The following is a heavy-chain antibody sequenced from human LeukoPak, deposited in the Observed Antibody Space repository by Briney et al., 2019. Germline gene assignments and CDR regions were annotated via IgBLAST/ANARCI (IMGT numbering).Heavy chain of an antibody. V-gene: IGHV3-23*01. Sequence: GGSLRLSCAASGFTFSSYAMDWVRQAPGRGLEWVSAISDAGDTTSYADSVRGRFTVSRDNSKNTLFLQMGSLTAADTAVYFCAKRYISPDGFDIWGQGTMVTVSP. CDR1: GFTFSSYA. D-gene: IGHD3-3*02. J-gene: IGHJ3*02. CDR3: AKRYISPDGFDI. CDR2: ISDAGDTT.